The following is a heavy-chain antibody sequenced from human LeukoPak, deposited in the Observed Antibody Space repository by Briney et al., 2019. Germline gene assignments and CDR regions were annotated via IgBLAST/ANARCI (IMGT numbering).Heavy chain of an antibody. CDR2: ISSSSSTI. V-gene: IGHV3-48*01. CDR3: AKEPVGYFDY. J-gene: IGHJ4*02. Sequence: GGSLRLSCAASGFTFSSYSMNWVRQAPGKGLEWVSYISSSSSTIYYADSVKGRFTISRDNSKNTLYLQMNSLRADDTAVYHCAKEPVGYFDYWGQGTLVTVS. CDR1: GFTFSSYS. D-gene: IGHD4-23*01.